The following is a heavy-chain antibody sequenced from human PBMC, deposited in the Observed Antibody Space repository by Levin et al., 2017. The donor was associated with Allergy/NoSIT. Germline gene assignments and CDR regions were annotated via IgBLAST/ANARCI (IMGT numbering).Heavy chain of an antibody. CDR1: GFTFSDYY. Sequence: GGSLRLSCAASGFTFSDYYMSWIRQAPGKGLEWLSYIRSIGGTIYYADSVKGRFTISRDNAKNSLFLQMNSLRAEDTAVYYCARARCSSTSCYTGAFDYWGQGTLVTVSS. CDR2: IRSIGGTI. D-gene: IGHD2-2*02. V-gene: IGHV3-11*01. J-gene: IGHJ4*02. CDR3: ARARCSSTSCYTGAFDY.